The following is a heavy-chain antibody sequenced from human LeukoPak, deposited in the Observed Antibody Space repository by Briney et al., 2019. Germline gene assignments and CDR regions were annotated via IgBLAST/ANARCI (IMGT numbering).Heavy chain of an antibody. CDR1: GFTFDDYG. J-gene: IGHJ4*02. V-gene: IGHV3-20*04. Sequence: PGGSLRLSCAASGFTFDDYGMSWVRQAPGKGLEWVSGINWNGGSTGYADSVKGRFTISRDNAKNSLYLQMNSLRAEDTALYYCARERGYSYGYLLIGGYTFDYWGQGTLVTVSS. CDR2: INWNGGST. D-gene: IGHD5-18*01. CDR3: ARERGYSYGYLLIGGYTFDY.